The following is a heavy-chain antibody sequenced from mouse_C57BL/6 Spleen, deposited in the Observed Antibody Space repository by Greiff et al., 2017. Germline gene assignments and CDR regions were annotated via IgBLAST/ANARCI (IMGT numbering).Heavy chain of an antibody. CDR3: ARRLGHYYAMEY. J-gene: IGHJ4*01. D-gene: IGHD1-2*01. V-gene: IGHV1-80*01. CDR1: GYAFSSYW. Sequence: VQLQQSGAELVKPGASVKISCKASGYAFSSYWMNWVKQRPGKGLEWIGQIYPGDGDTNYNGKFKGKATLTADKSSSTAYMQLSSLTSEDSAVYFCARRLGHYYAMEYWGQGTSVTVSS. CDR2: IYPGDGDT.